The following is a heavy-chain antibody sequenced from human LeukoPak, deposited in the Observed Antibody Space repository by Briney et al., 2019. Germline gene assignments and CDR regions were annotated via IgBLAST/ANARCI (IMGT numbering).Heavy chain of an antibody. V-gene: IGHV4-34*01. CDR3: ARGTAANPGGYSGYTIWGAVAGPYCFDY. D-gene: IGHD5-12*01. CDR1: GGSFSGYY. CDR2: INHSGST. Sequence: PSETLSLTCAVYGGSFSGYYWSWIRQPPGKGLEWIGEINHSGSTNYNPSLKSRVTISVDTSKNQFSLKLSSVTAADTAVYYCARGTAANPGGYSGYTIWGAVAGPYCFDYWGQGTLVTVSS. J-gene: IGHJ4*02.